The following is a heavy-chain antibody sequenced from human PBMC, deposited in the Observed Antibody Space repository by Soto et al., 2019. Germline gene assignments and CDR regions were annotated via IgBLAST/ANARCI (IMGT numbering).Heavy chain of an antibody. CDR1: GFTFSKAW. J-gene: IGHJ4*02. CDR3: TTWMYYDILTGYYVFDY. D-gene: IGHD3-9*01. V-gene: IGHV3-15*01. CDR2: IKSKTDGGTT. Sequence: GGSLRLSCAASGFTFSKAWMSWVRQAPGKGLEWVGRIKSKTDGGTTDYAAPVKGRFTISRDDSKNTLYLQMNSLKTEAKAVYYCTTWMYYDILTGYYVFDYWGQGTLVTVSS.